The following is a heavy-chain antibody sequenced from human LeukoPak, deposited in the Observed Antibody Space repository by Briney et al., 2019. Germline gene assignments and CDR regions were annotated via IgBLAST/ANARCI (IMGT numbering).Heavy chain of an antibody. CDR2: INPNTGGT. J-gene: IGHJ4*02. D-gene: IGHD1-26*01. CDR1: GYTFTGYY. V-gene: IGHV1-2*06. CDR3: ARDRGGTYYVPIN. Sequence: ASVKVSCTASGYTFTGYYIHWVRQAPGQGLEWMGRINPNTGGTYYAQKFQDRVTMTRDTSITTAYMDLSRLRSDDAAVYYCARDRGGTYYVPINWGQGTLVTVSS.